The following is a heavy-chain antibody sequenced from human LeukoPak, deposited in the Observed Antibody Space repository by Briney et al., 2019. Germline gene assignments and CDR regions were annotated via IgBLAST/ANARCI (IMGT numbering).Heavy chain of an antibody. CDR1: GFTFSTYA. CDR3: AKTPANYYDSSGYWSHFDY. V-gene: IGHV3-23*01. Sequence: RGSLRLSCAASGFTFSTYAMSWVRQAPGKGLEWVSAISGSGGSTYYADSVKGRFTISRDNSKNTLYLQMNSLRAEDTAVYYCAKTPANYYDSSGYWSHFDYWGQGTLVTVSS. CDR2: ISGSGGST. D-gene: IGHD3-22*01. J-gene: IGHJ4*02.